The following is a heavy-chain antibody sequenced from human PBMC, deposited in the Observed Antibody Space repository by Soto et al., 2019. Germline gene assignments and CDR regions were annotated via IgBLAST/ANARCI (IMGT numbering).Heavy chain of an antibody. CDR2: IYSGGST. V-gene: IGHV3-66*01. CDR1: GVTVSTKY. CDR3: ARDPWAADY. Sequence: PGGFLRLSCAASGVTVSTKYMSWVRQAPGKGLEWVSVIYSGGSTFYADSVRGRFTISRDNSKNTVNLQMNSLRAEDTAVYYCARDPWAADYWGQGTLVTVSS. D-gene: IGHD3-16*01. J-gene: IGHJ4*02.